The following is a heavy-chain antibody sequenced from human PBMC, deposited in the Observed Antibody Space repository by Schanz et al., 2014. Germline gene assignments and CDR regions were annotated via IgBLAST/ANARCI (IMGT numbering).Heavy chain of an antibody. J-gene: IGHJ5*02. CDR3: AREVGLYDRGWFDP. V-gene: IGHV1-69*08. CDR2: IVPIAGIT. CDR1: GGTFSSDT. Sequence: QVHLVPSGAEVKTPGSSVKVSCKASGGTFSSDTFSWVRQAPGQGLEWMGRIVPIAGITNYAQRFQGRVTSTADKAADTAYMELSSLRSEDTAVDDCAREVGLYDRGWFDPWGQGTLVTVSS. D-gene: IGHD3-22*01.